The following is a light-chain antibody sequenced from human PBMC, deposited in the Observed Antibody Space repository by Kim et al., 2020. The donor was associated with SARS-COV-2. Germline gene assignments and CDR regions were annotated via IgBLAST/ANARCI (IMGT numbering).Light chain of an antibody. V-gene: IGLV3-19*01. CDR2: DRD. CDR3: TSRGSSGHRLM. J-gene: IGLJ3*02. Sequence: SSALTQDPAVSVALGQTVRITCQGDCLRLYYASWYQQKPGQAPLRLIYDRDNRPAGIPDRFSGYTAGNTTSLTITGAQAEDEADYYCTSRGSSGHRLMFGRGTQLTVL. CDR1: CLRLYY.